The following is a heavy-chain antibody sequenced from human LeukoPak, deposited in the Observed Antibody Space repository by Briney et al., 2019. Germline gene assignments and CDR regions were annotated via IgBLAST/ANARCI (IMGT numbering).Heavy chain of an antibody. CDR3: AREKAALMFDY. CDR1: GFTFSNYR. D-gene: IGHD6-6*01. J-gene: IGHJ4*02. V-gene: IGHV3-7*01. CDR2: IKQDGSEK. Sequence: GGSLRLSCAASGFTFSNYRMSWVRQAPGKGLEWVANIKQDGSEKNYVDSVKGRLTISRDNAKNSLYLQMNSLRAEDTAVYYCAREKAALMFDYWGQGTLVTVSS.